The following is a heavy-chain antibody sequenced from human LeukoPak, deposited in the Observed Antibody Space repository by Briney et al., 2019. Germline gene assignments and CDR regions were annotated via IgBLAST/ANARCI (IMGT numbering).Heavy chain of an antibody. J-gene: IGHJ3*02. CDR1: GGSISSSSYY. V-gene: IGHV4-39*07. D-gene: IGHD1-20*01. Sequence: SETLSLTCTVSGGSISSSSYYWGWIRQPPGKGLEWIGSIYYSGSTYYNPSLKSRVTISVDTSKNQFSLKLSSVTAADTAVYYCAVLTGLSTTRTPDAFDIWGQGTMVTVSS. CDR2: IYYSGST. CDR3: AVLTGLSTTRTPDAFDI.